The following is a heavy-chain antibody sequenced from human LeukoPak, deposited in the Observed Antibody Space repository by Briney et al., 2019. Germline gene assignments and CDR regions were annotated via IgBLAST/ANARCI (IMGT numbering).Heavy chain of an antibody. CDR3: ARHSDSWSGLDF. D-gene: IGHD3-3*01. V-gene: IGHV4-59*08. CDR2: IYYSGTT. CDR1: GGSISSYY. J-gene: IGHJ4*02. Sequence: KPSETLSLTCTVSGGSISSYYWSWIRQPPGKGLEWIGYIYYSGTTNYNPSLKSRVTMSVVTSKNQFSLKLSSVTAADTAVYYCARHSDSWSGLDFWGQGTLVTVSS.